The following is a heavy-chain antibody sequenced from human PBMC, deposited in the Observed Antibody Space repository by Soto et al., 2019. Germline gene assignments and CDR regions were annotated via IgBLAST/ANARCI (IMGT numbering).Heavy chain of an antibody. CDR3: ARGTVTVGELFH. Sequence: ASVKVSCKASGGTFSSYAISWVRQAPGQGLEWMGGIIPIFGTANYAQKFQGGVTITADKSTSTAYMELSSLRSEDTAVYYCARGTVTVGELFHWGQGTLVTVSS. J-gene: IGHJ4*02. CDR1: GGTFSSYA. V-gene: IGHV1-69*06. D-gene: IGHD3-10*01. CDR2: IIPIFGTA.